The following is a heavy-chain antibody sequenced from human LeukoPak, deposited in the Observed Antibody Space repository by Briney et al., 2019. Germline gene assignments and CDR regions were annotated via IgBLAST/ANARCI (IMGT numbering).Heavy chain of an antibody. CDR3: ARDKRMVATLDYMDV. J-gene: IGHJ6*03. D-gene: IGHD5-12*01. V-gene: IGHV1-18*01. CDR1: GYTFTSYG. CDR2: ISAYNGNT. Sequence: GASVKVSCKASGYTFTSYGISWVRQAPGQGLEWMGWISAYNGNTNYAQKLQGRVTMTTDTSTSTAYMELRSLRSDDTAVYYCARDKRMVATLDYMDVWGKGTTVTVSS.